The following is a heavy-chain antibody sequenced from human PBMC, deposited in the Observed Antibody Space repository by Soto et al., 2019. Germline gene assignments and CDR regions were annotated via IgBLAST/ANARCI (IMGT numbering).Heavy chain of an antibody. CDR1: GYTFTSYD. CDR3: ASEKTMTKSGRVIVRDAFDI. J-gene: IGHJ3*02. V-gene: IGHV1-8*01. CDR2: MNPNSGNT. D-gene: IGHD3-16*02. Sequence: ASGKVSCKASGYTFTSYDINWVRQATGQGLEWMGWMNPNSGNTGYAQKFQGRVTMTRNTSISTAYMELSSLRSEDTAVYYCASEKTMTKSGRVIVRDAFDIWGQGTMVPVSS.